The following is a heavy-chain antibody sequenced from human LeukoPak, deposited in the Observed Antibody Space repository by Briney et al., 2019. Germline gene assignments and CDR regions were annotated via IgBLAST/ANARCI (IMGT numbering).Heavy chain of an antibody. Sequence: SGTLSLTCTVSGGSISSSSYYWGWIRQPPGKGLEWIGSIYYSGSTYYNPSLKSRVTISVDTSKNQFSLKLSSVTAADTAVCYCARAKPSGWYHFVFDYWGQGTLVTVSS. V-gene: IGHV4-39*07. CDR1: GGSISSSSYY. D-gene: IGHD6-19*01. CDR3: ARAKPSGWYHFVFDY. CDR2: IYYSGST. J-gene: IGHJ4*02.